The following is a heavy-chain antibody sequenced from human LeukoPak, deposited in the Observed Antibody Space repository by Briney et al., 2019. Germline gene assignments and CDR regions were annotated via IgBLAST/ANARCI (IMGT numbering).Heavy chain of an antibody. V-gene: IGHV1-46*01. D-gene: IGHD4-4*01. CDR2: INPSGGST. J-gene: IGHJ6*02. CDR1: GYTFTSYY. Sequence: ASVKVSCKASGYTFTSYYMHWVRQAPGQGLEWMGIINPSGGSTSYAQKFQGRVTMTRDTSTSTVYMEPSSLRSEDTAVYYCARPNSSTVTTTSRDYYYYGMDVWGQGTTVTVSS. CDR3: ARPNSSTVTTTSRDYYYYGMDV.